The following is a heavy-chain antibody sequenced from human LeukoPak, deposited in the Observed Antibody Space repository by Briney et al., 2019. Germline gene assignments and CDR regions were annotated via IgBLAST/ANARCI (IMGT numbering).Heavy chain of an antibody. D-gene: IGHD5-18*01. CDR2: ISYDGSDS. Sequence: GGSLRLSCAASGFTFSSYGMHWVRQAPGKGLEWVAVISYDGSDSYYGDSVKGRFTISRDNSKNTLYLQMNSLRAEDTAVYYCARETRGYSYGNFDYWGQGTLVTVSS. CDR3: ARETRGYSYGNFDY. CDR1: GFTFSSYG. V-gene: IGHV3-30*03. J-gene: IGHJ4*02.